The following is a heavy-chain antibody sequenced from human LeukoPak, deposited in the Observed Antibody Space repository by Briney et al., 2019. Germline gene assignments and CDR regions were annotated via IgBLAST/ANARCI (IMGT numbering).Heavy chain of an antibody. CDR3: ARDSLVAVAGTFSLNYYYMDV. Sequence: GGSLRLSCAASGFIFDDYGMSWVRQAPGKGLEWVSGINWNGGSTGYADSVKGRFTISRDNAKNSLYLQMNSLRAEDTALYYCARDSLVAVAGTFSLNYYYMDVWGKGTTVTVSS. D-gene: IGHD6-19*01. J-gene: IGHJ6*03. V-gene: IGHV3-20*04. CDR1: GFIFDDYG. CDR2: INWNGGST.